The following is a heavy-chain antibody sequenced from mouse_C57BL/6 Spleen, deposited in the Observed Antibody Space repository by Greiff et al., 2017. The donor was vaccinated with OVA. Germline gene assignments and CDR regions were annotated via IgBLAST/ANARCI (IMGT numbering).Heavy chain of an antibody. Sequence: EVKLQESGPGLVKPSQSLSLTCSVTGYSITSGYYWNWIRQFPGNKLEWMGYISYDGSNNYNPSLKNRISITRDTSKNQFFLKLNSVTTEDTATYYCARGLRRNFDVWGTGTTVTVSS. J-gene: IGHJ1*03. D-gene: IGHD2-4*01. CDR1: GYSITSGYY. CDR3: ARGLRRNFDV. V-gene: IGHV3-6*01. CDR2: ISYDGSN.